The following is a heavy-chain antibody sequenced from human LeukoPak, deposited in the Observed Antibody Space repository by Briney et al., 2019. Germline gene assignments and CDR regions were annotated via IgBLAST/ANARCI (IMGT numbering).Heavy chain of an antibody. CDR3: ARGKLRSSPGVDY. J-gene: IGHJ4*02. V-gene: IGHV4-39*07. CDR1: GGSISSSDFY. D-gene: IGHD6-6*01. CDR2: IYYSGST. Sequence: SETLSLTCTVSGGSISSSDFYWDWIRRPPGKGLEWIGSIYYSGSTYYNPSLKSRVTISVDTSKNQFSLKLSSVTAADTAVYYCARGKLRSSPGVDYWGQGTLVTVSS.